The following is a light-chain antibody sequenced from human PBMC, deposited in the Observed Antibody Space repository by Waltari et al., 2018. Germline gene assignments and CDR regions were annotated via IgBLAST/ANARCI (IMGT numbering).Light chain of an antibody. CDR1: SSTIGEAYD. Sequence: QSVLTQPPSVSGAPGQRVPLPYTGGSSTIGEAYDVNWYQQLPGTAPKLLIFDTTNRPSGVPNRFSGSKSGTSAFLAITGLQPEDEADYYCQSYDSSLSGWRVFGTGTKVTVL. CDR3: QSYDSSLSGWRV. CDR2: DTT. J-gene: IGLJ1*01. V-gene: IGLV1-40*01.